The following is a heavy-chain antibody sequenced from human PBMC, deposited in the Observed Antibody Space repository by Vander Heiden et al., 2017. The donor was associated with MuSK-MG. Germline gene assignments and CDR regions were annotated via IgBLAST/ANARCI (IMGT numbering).Heavy chain of an antibody. D-gene: IGHD2-2*01. V-gene: IGHV4-59*01. Sequence: QVQLQESGPGLVKPSETLSLTCTVSGGSISNYYWTWIRQPPGKGLEWIGYINYSGNTNYNASLKSRVTMSVDTSKNQVSLKLSSVTAADTAVYYCAGGGLRCNSASCYFLGWFDPWGQGTLVTVSS. CDR3: AGGGLRCNSASCYFLGWFDP. J-gene: IGHJ5*02. CDR1: GGSISNYY. CDR2: INYSGNT.